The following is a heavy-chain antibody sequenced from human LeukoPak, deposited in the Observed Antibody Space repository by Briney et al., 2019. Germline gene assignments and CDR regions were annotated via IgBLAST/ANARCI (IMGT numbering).Heavy chain of an antibody. CDR1: GGTFSSYA. V-gene: IGHV1-69*05. CDR2: IIPIFGTA. CDR3: AAIPYYDYGGIYYFDY. J-gene: IGHJ4*02. D-gene: IGHD4/OR15-4a*01. Sequence: GASVKVSCKASGGTFSSYAISWVRQAPGQGLEWMGRIIPIFGTANYAQKFQERVTITRDMSTSTAYMELSSLRSEDTAVYYCAAIPYYDYGGIYYFDYWGQGTVVTVSS.